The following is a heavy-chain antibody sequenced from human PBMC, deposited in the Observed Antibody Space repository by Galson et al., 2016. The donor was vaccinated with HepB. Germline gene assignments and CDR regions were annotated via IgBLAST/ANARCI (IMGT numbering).Heavy chain of an antibody. CDR2: IKNDGTST. CDR3: AREQTSTFEIDY. V-gene: IGHV3-74*01. Sequence: SLRLSCAASGFTFSNYWMHWVRQSPGKGLVWLARIKNDGTSTIYADVVKGRFSISRDNTNNTLHLQMNSLRVDDTAVYFGAREQTSTFEIDYWGQGNLVTVSS. D-gene: IGHD2/OR15-2a*01. CDR1: GFTFSNYW. J-gene: IGHJ4*02.